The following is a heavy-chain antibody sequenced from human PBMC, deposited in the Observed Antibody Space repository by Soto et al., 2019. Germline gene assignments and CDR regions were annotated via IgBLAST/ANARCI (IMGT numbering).Heavy chain of an antibody. Sequence: EVQLVESGGGLVQPGGSLRLSCAASGFTFSSSSMHWVRQAPGKGLVWVSHISTDGSTTSYANSVRGRFTISRDNAENTLYLKMNSLRAEDTAVYYCVSGYCSCATCFYWGQGALVTVSS. J-gene: IGHJ4*02. D-gene: IGHD2-15*01. CDR2: ISTDGSTT. CDR1: GFTFSSSS. CDR3: VSGYCSCATCFY. V-gene: IGHV3-74*01.